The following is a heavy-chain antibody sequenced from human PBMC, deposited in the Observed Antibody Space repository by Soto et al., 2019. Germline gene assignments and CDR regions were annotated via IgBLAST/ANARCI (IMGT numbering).Heavy chain of an antibody. CDR3: ARERATGFHYYYYYGMDV. V-gene: IGHV3-33*01. Sequence: GGSLRLSCAASGFTFSSYGMHWVRQAPGKGLEWVAVIWYDGSNKYYADSVKGRFTISRDNSKNTLYLQMNSLRAEDTAVYYCARERATGFHYYYYYGMDVWGQGTTVTVSS. CDR1: GFTFSSYG. J-gene: IGHJ6*02. CDR2: IWYDGSNK. D-gene: IGHD3-10*01.